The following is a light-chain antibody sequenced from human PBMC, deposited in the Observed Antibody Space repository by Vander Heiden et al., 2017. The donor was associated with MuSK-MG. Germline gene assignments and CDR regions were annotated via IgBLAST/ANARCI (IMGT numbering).Light chain of an antibody. J-gene: IGLJ2*01. V-gene: IGLV3-1*01. CDR1: KVGDKY. CDR3: QAWDSSTHVV. Sequence: SYKLTQPSAVSVPPGQTTSISCSLDKVGDKYACWYQQKAGQAPVLVIYKDSKRPAGIPERFSGSNSGNTATLTISGTQAMDEADYYCQAWDSSTHVVFGGGTKLTVL. CDR2: KDS.